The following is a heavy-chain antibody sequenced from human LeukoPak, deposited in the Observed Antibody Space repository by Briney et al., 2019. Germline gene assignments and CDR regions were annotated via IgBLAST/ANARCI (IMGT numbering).Heavy chain of an antibody. CDR2: ISAYNGNT. J-gene: IGHJ4*02. Sequence: ASVKVSCKASGYTFTSYGISWVRQAPGQGLEWMGWISAYNGNTNYAQKLQGRVTMTTDTSTSTAYMELRSLRSDDTAVYYCARGLGASLKQLVPPLIDYWGQGTLVTVSS. D-gene: IGHD6-6*01. V-gene: IGHV1-18*01. CDR1: GYTFTSYG. CDR3: ARGLGASLKQLVPPLIDY.